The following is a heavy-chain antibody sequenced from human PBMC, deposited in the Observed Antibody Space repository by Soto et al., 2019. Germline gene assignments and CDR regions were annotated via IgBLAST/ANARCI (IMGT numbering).Heavy chain of an antibody. CDR2: IYYSGST. D-gene: IGHD6-19*01. Sequence: QLQLQESGLGLVKPSETLSLTCTVSGGSISSSSYYWGWIRQPPGKGLEWIGSIYYSGSTYYNPSLKRRVTISVDTSKNQFSLKLISVTAADTAVYYCATYSSGSSYPNAFDIWGQGTMVTVSS. J-gene: IGHJ3*02. CDR3: ATYSSGSSYPNAFDI. V-gene: IGHV4-39*01. CDR1: GGSISSSSYY.